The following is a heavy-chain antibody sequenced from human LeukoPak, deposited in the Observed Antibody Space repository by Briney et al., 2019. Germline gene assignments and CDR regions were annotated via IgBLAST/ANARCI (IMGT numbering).Heavy chain of an antibody. J-gene: IGHJ6*02. D-gene: IGHD6-13*01. CDR1: GYSFTNYW. Sequence: GESLKISCKGSGYSFTNYWIGWVRRMPGKGLEWMGIIYPGDSDTRYSPSFQGQVTISADKSISTAYLQWSSLKASDTAIYYCASPSIAATGAPYYYYGMDVWGQGTAVTVSS. CDR3: ASPSIAATGAPYYYYGMDV. V-gene: IGHV5-51*01. CDR2: IYPGDSDT.